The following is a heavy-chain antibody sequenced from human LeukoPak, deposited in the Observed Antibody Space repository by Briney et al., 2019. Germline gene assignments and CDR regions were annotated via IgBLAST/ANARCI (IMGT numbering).Heavy chain of an antibody. CDR3: ATRAIAGYSSGWTGTFDY. CDR2: FDPEDGET. D-gene: IGHD6-19*01. Sequence: ASVKVSCKVSGYTLTELSMHWVRQAPGKGLEWMGGFDPEDGETIYAQKFQGRVTMTEDTSTDTAYMELSSLRSEDTAVYYCATRAIAGYSSGWTGTFDYWGQGTLVTVSS. J-gene: IGHJ4*02. CDR1: GYTLTELS. V-gene: IGHV1-24*01.